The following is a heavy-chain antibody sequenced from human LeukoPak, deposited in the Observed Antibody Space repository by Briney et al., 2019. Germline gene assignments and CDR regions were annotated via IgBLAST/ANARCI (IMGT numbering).Heavy chain of an antibody. Sequence: PGGSLRLSCAASGFIFSSYWIHWVRQAPGRGLVWVSRINPDGSSTTYADSVRGRFTISRDNAKNSLYLQMNSLRAEDTAVYYCARDTRITIFGVVILNGLDYWGQGTLVTVSS. CDR1: GFIFSSYW. V-gene: IGHV3-74*01. J-gene: IGHJ4*02. CDR3: ARDTRITIFGVVILNGLDY. D-gene: IGHD3-3*01. CDR2: INPDGSST.